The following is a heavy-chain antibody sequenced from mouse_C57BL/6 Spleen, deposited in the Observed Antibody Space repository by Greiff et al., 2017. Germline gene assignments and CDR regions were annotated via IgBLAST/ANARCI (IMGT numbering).Heavy chain of an antibody. D-gene: IGHD2-1*01. CDR1: GYTFTSYW. CDR3: ARRYDGNRNGFAY. CDR2: IDPSDSYT. V-gene: IGHV1-50*01. J-gene: IGHJ3*01. Sequence: QVQLQQPGAELVKPGASVKLSCKASGYTFTSYWMQWVKQRPGQGLEWIGEIDPSDSYTNYNQKFKGKATLTVDTSSSTAYMQLSSLTSEDSAVYYCARRYDGNRNGFAYWGQGTLVTVSA.